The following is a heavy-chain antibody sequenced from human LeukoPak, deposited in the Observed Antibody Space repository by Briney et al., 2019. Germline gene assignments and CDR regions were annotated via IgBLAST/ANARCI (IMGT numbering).Heavy chain of an antibody. CDR2: INHSGST. CDR3: ARSTITEPLDY. CDR1: GGSISSYY. J-gene: IGHJ4*02. Sequence: SETLSLTCTVSGGSISSYYWSWIRQPPGKGLQWIGEINHSGSTNYNPSLKSRVTISVDTSKNQFSLKLSSVTAADTAVYYCARSTITEPLDYWGQGTLVTVSS. V-gene: IGHV4-34*01. D-gene: IGHD5-12*01.